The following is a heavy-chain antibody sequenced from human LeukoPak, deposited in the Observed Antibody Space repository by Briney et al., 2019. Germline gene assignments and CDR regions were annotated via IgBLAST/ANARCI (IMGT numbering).Heavy chain of an antibody. CDR1: GYSIISGYY. V-gene: IGHV4-38-2*01. D-gene: IGHD2-15*01. CDR2: IDHSGTT. J-gene: IGHJ3*02. CDR3: ARRSYYSGGDCYSIDAFDI. Sequence: SETLSLTCAVSGYSIISGYYWGWIRQPPGKGLEWIGSIDHSGTTYYNPSLKSRVTISVDTSKNQFSLKLTSVTAADTAVFYCARRSYYSGGDCYSIDAFDIWGQGTMVTVSS.